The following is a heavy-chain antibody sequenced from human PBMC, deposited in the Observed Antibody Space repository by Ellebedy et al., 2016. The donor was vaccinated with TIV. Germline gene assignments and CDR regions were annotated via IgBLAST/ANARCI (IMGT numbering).Heavy chain of an antibody. CDR2: FDPEDGET. CDR1: GYTLTELS. V-gene: IGHV1-24*01. J-gene: IGHJ6*02. D-gene: IGHD6-6*01. Sequence: AASVKVSCKVSGYTLTELSMHWARQAPGKGLEWMGGFDPEDGETIYAQKFQGRVTMTEDTSTDTAYMELSSLRFEDTAVYYCATSTFYLRRAARRHSFYYYAMDVWGQGTTVTVSS. CDR3: ATSTFYLRRAARRHSFYYYAMDV.